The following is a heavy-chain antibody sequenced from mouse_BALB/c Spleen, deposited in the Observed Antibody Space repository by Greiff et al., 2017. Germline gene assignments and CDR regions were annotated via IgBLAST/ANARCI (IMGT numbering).Heavy chain of an antibody. CDR1: GYTFTSYW. D-gene: IGHD2-10*02. J-gene: IGHJ2*01. CDR2: IDPSDSET. Sequence: QVQLQQPGAELVKPGAPVKLSCKASGYTFTSYWMNWVKQRPGRGLEWIGRIDPSDSETHYNQKFKDKATLTVDKSSSTAYIQLSSLTSEDSAVYYCARSGYGNYGYWGQGTTLTVSS. V-gene: IGHV1-69*02. CDR3: ARSGYGNYGY.